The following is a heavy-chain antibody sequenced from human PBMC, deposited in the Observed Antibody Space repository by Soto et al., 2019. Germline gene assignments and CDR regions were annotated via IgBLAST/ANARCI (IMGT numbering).Heavy chain of an antibody. CDR3: ARDSSGWYDFDY. D-gene: IGHD6-19*01. J-gene: IGHJ4*02. CDR2: IYYSGST. CDR1: GGSISSYY. V-gene: IGHV4-59*01. Sequence: ETLSLTCTVSGGSISSYYWSWIRQPPGKGLEWIGYIYYSGSTNYNPSLKSRVTISVDTSKNQFSLKLSSVTAADTAVYYCARDSSGWYDFDYWGQGTLVTVSS.